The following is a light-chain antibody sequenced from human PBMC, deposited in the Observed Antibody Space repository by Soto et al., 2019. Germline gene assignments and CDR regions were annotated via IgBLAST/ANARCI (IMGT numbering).Light chain of an antibody. Sequence: EIVLTQSPGTLSLSPGERATLSCRASQSVSSSYLAWYQQKPGQAPRLLIYGASSRATGIPDRFSGSGSGTDFTLPISRLEPEDFAVYYCQQYGGSPWTFGQGTKVDIK. V-gene: IGKV3-20*01. J-gene: IGKJ1*01. CDR2: GAS. CDR1: QSVSSSY. CDR3: QQYGGSPWT.